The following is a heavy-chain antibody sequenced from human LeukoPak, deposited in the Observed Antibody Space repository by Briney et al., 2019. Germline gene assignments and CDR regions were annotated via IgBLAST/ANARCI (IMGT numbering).Heavy chain of an antibody. D-gene: IGHD6-19*01. V-gene: IGHV3-74*01. J-gene: IGHJ3*02. CDR1: GFTFSSYW. Sequence: GGSLRLSCAASGFTFSSYWMHWVRQAPGKGLVWVSRINSDGSSTSYADSVKGRFTISRDNAKNTLYLQMNSLRAEDTAVYYCARASSRSSSGWSRGALDIWGQGTMVTVSS. CDR2: INSDGSST. CDR3: ARASSRSSSGWSRGALDI.